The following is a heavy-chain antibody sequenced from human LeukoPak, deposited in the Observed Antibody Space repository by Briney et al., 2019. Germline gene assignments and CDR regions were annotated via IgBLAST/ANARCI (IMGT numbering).Heavy chain of an antibody. CDR1: GFTFSSYA. J-gene: IGHJ4*02. CDR2: ISYGGSNK. CDR3: ARAPMVRDYFDY. Sequence: GGSLGLSCAASGFTFSSYAMHWVRQAPGKGLEWVAVISYGGSNKYYADSVKGRFTISRDNSKNTLYLQMNSLRAEDTAVYYCARAPMVRDYFDYWGQGTLVTVSS. D-gene: IGHD3-10*01. V-gene: IGHV3-30-3*01.